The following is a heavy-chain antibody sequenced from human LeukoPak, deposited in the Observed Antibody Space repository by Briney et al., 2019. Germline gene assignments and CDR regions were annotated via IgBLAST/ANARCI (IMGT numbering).Heavy chain of an antibody. CDR3: ARGVAAAGLSWFDP. CDR2: ISAYNGNT. CDR1: GYTFTSYG. J-gene: IGHJ5*02. D-gene: IGHD6-13*01. V-gene: IGHV1-18*01. Sequence: GAPVKVSCKASGYTFTSYGISWVRQAPGQGLEWMGWISAYNGNTNYAQKLQGRVTMTTDTSTSTAYMELRSLRSDDTAVYYCARGVAAAGLSWFDPWGQGTLVTVSS.